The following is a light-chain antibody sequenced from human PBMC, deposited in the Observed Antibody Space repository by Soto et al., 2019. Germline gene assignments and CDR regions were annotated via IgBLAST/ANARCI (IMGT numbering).Light chain of an antibody. Sequence: EIVLTQSPATLYLSPGERATLSCRASQSVSSYLAWYQQKPGQAPRLLIYDASNMATGIPARFSGSGSGTDFTLTISSLEPEDFAVYYCQQRSNWPPVFTFGRGTKVDIK. CDR1: QSVSSY. CDR3: QQRSNWPPVFT. CDR2: DAS. V-gene: IGKV3-11*01. J-gene: IGKJ3*01.